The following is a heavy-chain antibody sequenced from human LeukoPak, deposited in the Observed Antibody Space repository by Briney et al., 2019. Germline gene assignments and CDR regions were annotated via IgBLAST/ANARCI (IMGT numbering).Heavy chain of an antibody. CDR2: IYHSGST. CDR1: GGSISSSNW. D-gene: IGHD3-22*01. J-gene: IGHJ4*02. Sequence: PSGTLSLTCAVSGGSISSSNWWSWVRQPPGKGLEWIGEIYHSGSTNYNPSLKSRVTISVDTSKNQFSLKLSSVTAADTAVYYCARDRDPYYYDSSGYWIWGQGTLVTVSS. V-gene: IGHV4-4*02. CDR3: ARDRDPYYYDSSGYWI.